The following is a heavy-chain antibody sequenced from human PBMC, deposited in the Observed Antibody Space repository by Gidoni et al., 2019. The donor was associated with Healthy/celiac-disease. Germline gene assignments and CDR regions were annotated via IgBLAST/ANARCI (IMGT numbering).Heavy chain of an antibody. CDR2: IIPIFGTA. CDR3: ARVRDSSGWYGY. CDR1: GGAFSSYA. Sequence: QLQLVQSGAAVQKPGSPVKVSCKASGGAFSSYAISWVRQAPGQGLEWMGGIIPIFGTANYAQKFQRRVTMTADESTSTAYMELSSLRAEDTAVYYGARVRDSSGWYGYWGQGTLVTVSS. D-gene: IGHD6-19*01. V-gene: IGHV1-69*01. J-gene: IGHJ4*02.